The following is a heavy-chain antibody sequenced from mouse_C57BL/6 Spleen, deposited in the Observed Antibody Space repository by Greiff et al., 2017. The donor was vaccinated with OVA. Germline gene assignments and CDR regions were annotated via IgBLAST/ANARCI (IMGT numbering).Heavy chain of an antibody. V-gene: IGHV5-9*01. CDR3: ARSIYYYGSSYVWYFDV. CDR2: ISGGGGNT. Sequence: EVQLVESGGGLVKPGGSLKLSCAASGFTFSSYTMSWVRQTPEKRLEWVATISGGGGNTYYPDSVKGRFTISRDNAKNTLYLQMSSLRSEDTALYYCARSIYYYGSSYVWYFDVWGTGTTVTVSS. CDR1: GFTFSSYT. D-gene: IGHD1-1*01. J-gene: IGHJ1*03.